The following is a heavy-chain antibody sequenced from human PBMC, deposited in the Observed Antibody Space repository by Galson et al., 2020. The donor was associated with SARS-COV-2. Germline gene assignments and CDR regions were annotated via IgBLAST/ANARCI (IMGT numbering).Heavy chain of an antibody. Sequence: PGGSLRLSCVASGFLFRNYAMHWVRQSPGQGPEWVADISYDGSSKYYADSVKGRFTISRDNSKNTVYLQMNSLRPEDTARYYCARPIAVDGHNWLDPWGQGTLVTVSS. D-gene: IGHD6-19*01. CDR1: GFLFRNYA. J-gene: IGHJ5*02. CDR3: ARPIAVDGHNWLDP. V-gene: IGHV3-30-3*01. CDR2: ISYDGSSK.